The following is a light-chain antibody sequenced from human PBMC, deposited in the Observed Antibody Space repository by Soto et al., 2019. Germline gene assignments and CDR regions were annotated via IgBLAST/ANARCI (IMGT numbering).Light chain of an antibody. CDR3: QQYSNYPRT. CDR1: QSIDNW. V-gene: IGKV1-5*01. Sequence: DIQMTQSPYTLSASVGDRVTITCRASQSIDNWLAWYQQKPGKAPKFLIYEASSLESGVPSRFSGSGSGTKFTLTISSLQPDDFATYYCQQYSNYPRTFGQGTKV. J-gene: IGKJ1*01. CDR2: EAS.